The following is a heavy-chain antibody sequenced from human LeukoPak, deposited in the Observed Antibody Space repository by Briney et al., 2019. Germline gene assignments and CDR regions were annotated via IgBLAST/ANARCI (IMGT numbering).Heavy chain of an antibody. CDR2: ISSSGSTI. Sequence: GGSLRLSCAASGFTFSDYYMSWIRQAPGKGLEWVSYISSSGSTIYYADSVKGRFTISRDNSKNTLYLQMNSLRAEDTAVYYCARDGIVGDLFDYWGQGTLVTVSS. CDR3: ARDGIVGDLFDY. V-gene: IGHV3-11*04. D-gene: IGHD1-26*01. CDR1: GFTFSDYY. J-gene: IGHJ4*02.